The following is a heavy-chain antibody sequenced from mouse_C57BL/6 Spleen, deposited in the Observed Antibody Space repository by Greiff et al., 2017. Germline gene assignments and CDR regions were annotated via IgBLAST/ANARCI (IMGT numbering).Heavy chain of an antibody. CDR3: ARDRAY. J-gene: IGHJ3*01. V-gene: IGHV1-50*01. CDR2: IAPSDSYT. Sequence: QVQLQQPGAELVKPGASVKLSCKASGYTFTSYWMQWVKQRPGKGLEWIGEIAPSDSYTNYNQKFKGKATLTVDTSSSTAYMQLSSLTSEDSAVYYCARDRAYWGQGTRVTVSA. D-gene: IGHD2-14*01. CDR1: GYTFTSYW.